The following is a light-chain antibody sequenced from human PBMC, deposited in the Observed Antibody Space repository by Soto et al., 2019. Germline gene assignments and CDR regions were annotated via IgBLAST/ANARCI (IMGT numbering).Light chain of an antibody. CDR1: TSNIGINP. J-gene: IGLJ2*01. CDR2: FDD. V-gene: IGLV1-36*01. CDR3: AAWDDSLNVVL. Sequence: QSVLTQPPSVSGAPRQRVSISCFGATSNIGINPVNWYQQLPGKAPKLLIYFDDLMPSGVSDRFSGSKSGTSASLAISGLQSEDEADYYCAAWDDSLNVVLFGGGTKVTVL.